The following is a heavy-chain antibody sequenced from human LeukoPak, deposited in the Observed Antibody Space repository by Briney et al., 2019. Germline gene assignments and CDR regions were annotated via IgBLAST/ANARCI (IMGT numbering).Heavy chain of an antibody. D-gene: IGHD1-26*01. CDR3: ARVIVGVYFGVPAHESAFDI. CDR1: GGSISSSSYY. Sequence: PSETLSLTCTVSGGSISSSSYYWGWIRQPPGKGLEWIGSIYYSGSTYYNPSLKSRVTISVDTSKNQFSLKLSSVTAADTAVYYCARVIVGVYFGVPAHESAFDIWGQGTMVTVSS. V-gene: IGHV4-39*07. J-gene: IGHJ3*02. CDR2: IYYSGST.